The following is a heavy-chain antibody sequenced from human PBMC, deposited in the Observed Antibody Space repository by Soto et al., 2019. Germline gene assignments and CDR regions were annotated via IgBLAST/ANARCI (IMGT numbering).Heavy chain of an antibody. Sequence: PSETLSLTCTVSGGSISSGGYYWSWIRQHPGKGLEWIGYIYYSGSTYYNPSLKGRVTISVDTSKNQFSLKLSSVTAADTAVYYCARSLSVDTAMVYGYWGQGTLVTVSS. V-gene: IGHV4-31*03. D-gene: IGHD5-18*01. CDR2: IYYSGST. CDR3: ARSLSVDTAMVYGY. CDR1: GGSISSGGYY. J-gene: IGHJ4*02.